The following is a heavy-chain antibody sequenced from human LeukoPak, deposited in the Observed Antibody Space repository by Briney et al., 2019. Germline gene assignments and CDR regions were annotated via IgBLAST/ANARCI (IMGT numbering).Heavy chain of an antibody. J-gene: IGHJ5*02. D-gene: IGHD2-15*01. Sequence: GGTLRLSCAASGFTFSSYALSWFRKAPGKGLDWVSAISGSGGSTYYADSVKGRFTISRDNSKNTLYLQMNSLRAEDTAVYYCAKARVVAASRYWFDPWGQGTLVTVSS. CDR3: AKARVVAASRYWFDP. V-gene: IGHV3-23*01. CDR1: GFTFSSYA. CDR2: ISGSGGST.